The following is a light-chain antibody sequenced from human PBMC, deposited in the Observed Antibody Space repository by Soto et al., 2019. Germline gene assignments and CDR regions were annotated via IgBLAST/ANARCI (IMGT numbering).Light chain of an antibody. Sequence: QSVLTQPASVSGSPGQSITISCTGTSSDVGGYNYVSWYQQHPGKAPKLMIYDVSNRPSGVSNRFSGSKSGNTASLTISGLQDEEEADYYCSSYTSSSTLEVVFGGGTKLTVL. CDR1: SSDVGGYNY. J-gene: IGLJ2*01. CDR3: SSYTSSSTLEVV. V-gene: IGLV2-14*01. CDR2: DVS.